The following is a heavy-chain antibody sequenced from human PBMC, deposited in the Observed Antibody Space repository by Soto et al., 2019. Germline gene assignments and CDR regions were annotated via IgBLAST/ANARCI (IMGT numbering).Heavy chain of an antibody. J-gene: IGHJ6*02. CDR3: ARDKAYYYDSSGYNYYGMDV. D-gene: IGHD3-22*01. CDR1: GGSISSGGYY. Sequence: SETLSLTWTVSGGSISSGGYYWSWIRQHPGKGLEWIGYIYYSGSTYYNPSLKSRVTISVDTSKNQFSLKLSSVTAADTAVYYCARDKAYYYDSSGYNYYGMDVWGQGTTVTVSS. CDR2: IYYSGST. V-gene: IGHV4-31*02.